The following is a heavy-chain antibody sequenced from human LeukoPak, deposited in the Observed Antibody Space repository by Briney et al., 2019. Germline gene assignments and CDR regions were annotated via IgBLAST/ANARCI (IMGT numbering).Heavy chain of an antibody. CDR3: ARSRTTSSFWWYYGFDV. V-gene: IGHV3-23*01. J-gene: IGHJ6*04. Sequence: GGSLRLSCAASGFTFTNYAMNWVRQAPGKGLEWVSTIISSGDKTYYSDSVKGRSTISRDDFKSTLSLQLNSLRDGDTAVYYCARSRTTSSFWWYYGFDVWGKGTTVIVSS. CDR2: IISSGDKT. CDR1: GFTFTNYA. D-gene: IGHD2-15*01.